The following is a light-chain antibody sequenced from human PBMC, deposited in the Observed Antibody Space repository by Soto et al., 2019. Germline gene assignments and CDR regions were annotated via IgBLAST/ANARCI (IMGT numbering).Light chain of an antibody. J-gene: IGKJ1*01. CDR2: GAS. V-gene: IGKV1-6*01. Sequence: AIQMTQSPSSLSASVGDRVTITCRASQDIRKDLAWYQQKPGKAPQILIYGASTLQTGVASRFSGSGSATDFTLTISSLQPEDFAVYYCQQYSSLWTFGQGTKVDIK. CDR3: QQYSSLWT. CDR1: QDIRKD.